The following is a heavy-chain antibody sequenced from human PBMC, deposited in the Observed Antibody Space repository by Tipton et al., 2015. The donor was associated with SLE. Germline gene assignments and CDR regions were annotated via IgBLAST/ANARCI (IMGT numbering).Heavy chain of an antibody. J-gene: IGHJ5*02. CDR2: INHSGST. V-gene: IGHV4-34*01. CDR1: GGSISSYY. Sequence: TLSLTCTVSGGSISSYYWSWIRQPPGKGLEWIGEINHSGSTNYNPSLKSRVTISVDTSKNQFSLKLSSVTAADTAVYYCAREVGGYWFDPWGQGTLVTVSS. CDR3: AREVGGYWFDP. D-gene: IGHD3-22*01.